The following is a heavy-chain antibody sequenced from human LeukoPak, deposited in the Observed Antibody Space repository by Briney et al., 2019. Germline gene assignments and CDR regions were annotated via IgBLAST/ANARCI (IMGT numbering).Heavy chain of an antibody. J-gene: IGHJ4*02. V-gene: IGHV4-38-2*02. CDR2: IYHSGST. D-gene: IGHD3-22*01. CDR1: GYSISSGYY. CDR3: ARDRSYDSVFDY. Sequence: SETLSLTCTVSGYSISSGYYWGWIRQPPGKGLEWIGSIYHSGSTYYNPSLKSRVTVSVDTSKNQFSLKLSSVTAADTAVYYCARDRSYDSVFDYWGQGTLVTVSS.